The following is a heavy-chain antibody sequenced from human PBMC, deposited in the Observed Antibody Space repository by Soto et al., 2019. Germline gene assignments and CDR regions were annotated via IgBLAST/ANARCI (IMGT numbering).Heavy chain of an antibody. D-gene: IGHD4-17*01. CDR1: GFTFSNAW. V-gene: IGHV3-15*01. Sequence: EVQLVESGGGLVKPGGSLRLSCAASGFTFSNAWMSWVRQAPGKGLEWVGRIKSKTDGGTTDYAAPVKGRFTISRDDSKNTLYLQMNSLKTEDTAVYYCTTVTTVTTYMLDYWGQGTLVTVSS. CDR3: TTVTTVTTYMLDY. J-gene: IGHJ4*02. CDR2: IKSKTDGGTT.